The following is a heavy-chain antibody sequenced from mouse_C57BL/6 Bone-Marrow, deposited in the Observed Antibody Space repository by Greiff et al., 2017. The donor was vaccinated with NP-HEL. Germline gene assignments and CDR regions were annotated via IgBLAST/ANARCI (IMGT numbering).Heavy chain of an antibody. CDR2: IYPRSGNT. CDR3: ASPYDYDVKYYFDY. V-gene: IGHV1-81*01. CDR1: GYTFTSYG. J-gene: IGHJ2*01. Sequence: VQLQQSGAELARPGASVKLSCKASGYTFTSYGISWVKQRTGQGLEWIGEIYPRSGNTYYNEKFKSKATLTVDKSSSTAYMQLSSLTSEDSAFYYCASPYDYDVKYYFDYWGQGTTLTVSS. D-gene: IGHD2-4*01.